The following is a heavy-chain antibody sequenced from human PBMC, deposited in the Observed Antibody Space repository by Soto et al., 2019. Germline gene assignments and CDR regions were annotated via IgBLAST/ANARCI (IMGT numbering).Heavy chain of an antibody. V-gene: IGHV3-23*01. Sequence: EVQLLESGGGLVQPGGSLRLPCAASGFTFSSYAMTWVRQAPGQGLEWDSAISGSGGSTYYADSVKGRFTISRDNSKNTLYLQMNSLRAEDTAVDYCAKALVGATTYYFAYWGQGTLVTVAS. CDR3: AKALVGATTYYFAY. CDR1: GFTFSSYA. CDR2: ISGSGGST. J-gene: IGHJ4*02. D-gene: IGHD1-26*01.